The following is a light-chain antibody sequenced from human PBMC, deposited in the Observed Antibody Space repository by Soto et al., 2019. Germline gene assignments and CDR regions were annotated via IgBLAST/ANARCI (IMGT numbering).Light chain of an antibody. V-gene: IGKV3D-7*01. Sequence: PGERVTLSCRASQSVSSSYLTWYQQKHGQAPRLLIYGASTRATSIPARFSGSGSGTDFTLTISSLQPEDFAVYYCQQDYNLPLTFGQGTKV. J-gene: IGKJ1*01. CDR1: QSVSSSY. CDR3: QQDYNLPLT. CDR2: GAS.